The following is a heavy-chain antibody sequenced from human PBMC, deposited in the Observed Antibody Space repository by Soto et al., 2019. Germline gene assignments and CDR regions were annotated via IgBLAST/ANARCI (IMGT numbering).Heavy chain of an antibody. D-gene: IGHD3-3*01. CDR1: GYTFTSYG. CDR3: ARVAAEWGNPPNDAFDI. J-gene: IGHJ3*02. Sequence: ASVKVSCKASGYTFTSYGISWVRQAPGQGLEWMGWISAYNGNTNYAQKLQGRVTMTTDTSTSTAYMELRSLRSDDTAVYYCARVAAEWGNPPNDAFDIWGQGTMVTVSS. V-gene: IGHV1-18*01. CDR2: ISAYNGNT.